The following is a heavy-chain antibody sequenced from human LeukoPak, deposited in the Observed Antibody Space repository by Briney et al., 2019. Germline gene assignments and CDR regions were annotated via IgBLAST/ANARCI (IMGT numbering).Heavy chain of an antibody. V-gene: IGHV4-59*01. CDR1: GGSISSYY. CDR3: ARETSQKGAHYMDV. D-gene: IGHD3-16*01. J-gene: IGHJ6*03. CDR2: IYYSGST. Sequence: SETLSLTCTVSGGSISSYYWSWIRQPPGKGLEWIGYIYYSGSTNHNPALKSRVTISVATSKTQFSLKLSSVTAADTAVYYCARETSQKGAHYMDVWGKGTTVTISS.